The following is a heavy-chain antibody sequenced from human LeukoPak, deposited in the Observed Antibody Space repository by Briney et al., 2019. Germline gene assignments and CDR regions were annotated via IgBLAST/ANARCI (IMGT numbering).Heavy chain of an antibody. CDR1: GESFSEYF. CDR2: INHSGGT. J-gene: IGHJ5*02. V-gene: IGHV4-34*01. CDR3: AFEGPVSGYAFDP. Sequence: SETLSLTCAVYGESFSEYFWSWIRQPPGKGLEWIGQINHSGGTNYHPSLKTRVTISLDTSKNQVSLKLRSVTAADTAVYYCAFEGPVSGYAFDPWGQGALVAVSS. D-gene: IGHD5-12*01.